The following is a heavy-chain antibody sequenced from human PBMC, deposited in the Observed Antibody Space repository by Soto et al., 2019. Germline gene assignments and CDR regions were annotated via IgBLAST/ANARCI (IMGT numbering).Heavy chain of an antibody. V-gene: IGHV1-69*08. CDR3: ARDGYGDYVRY. CDR1: GGTFSSYT. D-gene: IGHD4-17*01. J-gene: IGHJ4*02. CDR2: IIPILGIA. Sequence: QVQLVQSGAEVKKPGSSVKVSCKASGGTFSSYTISWVRQAPGQGLEWMGRIIPILGIANYAQKFQGRVTITADKSTSTAYMELSSLRSEDTAVYYCARDGYGDYVRYWGQGTLVTVSS.